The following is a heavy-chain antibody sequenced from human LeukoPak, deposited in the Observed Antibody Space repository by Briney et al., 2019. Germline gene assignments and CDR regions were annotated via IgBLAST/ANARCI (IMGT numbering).Heavy chain of an antibody. CDR3: AKDLARYCSGGNCPRAFDI. CDR2: ISGSGGST. D-gene: IGHD2-15*01. Sequence: GGSLRLSCAASGFTFSSYAMSWVRQAPGKGLEWVSAISGSGGSTYYADSVKGRFTISRDNSKNTLYLQMNSLRAEDTAVYYCAKDLARYCSGGNCPRAFDIWGQGTMVTVSS. V-gene: IGHV3-23*01. J-gene: IGHJ3*02. CDR1: GFTFSSYA.